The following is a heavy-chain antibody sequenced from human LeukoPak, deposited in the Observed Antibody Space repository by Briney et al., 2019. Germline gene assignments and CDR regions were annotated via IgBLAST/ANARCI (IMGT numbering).Heavy chain of an antibody. D-gene: IGHD3-10*01. V-gene: IGHV3-23*01. CDR1: GFTFSSYA. J-gene: IGHJ4*02. CDR3: AKDGDYYGSGSYFTYYFDY. Sequence: GGSLRLSCAASGFTFSSYAMSWVRHAPGKGLEWVSFISGSGGSTYYADSVKGRFTISRGNSKNTLYLQMNSLRAEDTAVYYCAKDGDYYGSGSYFTYYFDYWGQGTLVTVSS. CDR2: ISGSGGST.